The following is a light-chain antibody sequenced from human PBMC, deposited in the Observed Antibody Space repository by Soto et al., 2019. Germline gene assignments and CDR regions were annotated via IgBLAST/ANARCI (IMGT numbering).Light chain of an antibody. CDR2: GAS. CDR3: QHYNNWAIT. CDR1: HSAGHN. Sequence: IVMTQSPATLSVSPGETATLSCRASHSAGHNLAWYQQKPGQTPRLLIYGASTRATGIPVRFIGSGSGTEFTLTISSLQSEDFAVYYCQHYNNWAITFGQGTRLES. V-gene: IGKV3-15*01. J-gene: IGKJ5*01.